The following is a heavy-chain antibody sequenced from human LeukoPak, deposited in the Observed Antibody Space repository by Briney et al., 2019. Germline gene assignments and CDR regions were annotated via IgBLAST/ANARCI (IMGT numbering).Heavy chain of an antibody. J-gene: IGHJ6*02. CDR3: ARGPREADPGILGYSYYYYGMDV. CDR1: GGSFSGYY. Sequence: PSETLSLTCAVYGGSFSGYYWSWIRRPPGKGLEWIGEINHSGSTNYNPSLKSRVTISVDTSKNQFSLKLSSVTAADTAVYYCARGPREADPGILGYSYYYYGMDVWGLGTTVTVSS. V-gene: IGHV4-34*01. D-gene: IGHD3-3*01. CDR2: INHSGST.